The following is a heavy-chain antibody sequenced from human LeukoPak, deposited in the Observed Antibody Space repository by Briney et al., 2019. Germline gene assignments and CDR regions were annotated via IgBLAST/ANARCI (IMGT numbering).Heavy chain of an antibody. V-gene: IGHV4-4*02. D-gene: IGHD3-10*01. CDR3: ATDGVGGLLPFDY. Sequence: SGTLSLTCAVSGGSINSSNWWSWVRQPPGKGLEWIGEIYHSGSTNYNPCLKSRVTISVDKSKNQFSLKLTSVTAADTAVYYCATDGVGGLLPFDYWGQGTLVTVSS. J-gene: IGHJ4*02. CDR1: GGSINSSNW. CDR2: IYHSGST.